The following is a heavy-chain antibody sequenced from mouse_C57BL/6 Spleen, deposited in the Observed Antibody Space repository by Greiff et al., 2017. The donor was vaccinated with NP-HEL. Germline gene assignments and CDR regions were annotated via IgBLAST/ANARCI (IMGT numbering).Heavy chain of an antibody. CDR3: ARAGAYYYGTDWYFDV. Sequence: VQLQQSGAELVKPGASVKMSCKASGYTFTTYPIEWMKQNHGKSLEWIGNFHPYNDDTKYNEKFKGKATLTVEKSSSTVYLELSRLTSDDSAVYYCARAGAYYYGTDWYFDVWGTGTTVTVSS. CDR2: FHPYNDDT. J-gene: IGHJ1*03. V-gene: IGHV1-47*01. D-gene: IGHD1-1*01. CDR1: GYTFTTYP.